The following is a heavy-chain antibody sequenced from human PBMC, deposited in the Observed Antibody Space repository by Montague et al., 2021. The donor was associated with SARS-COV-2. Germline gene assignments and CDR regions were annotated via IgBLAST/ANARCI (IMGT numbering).Heavy chain of an antibody. D-gene: IGHD6-13*01. CDR2: IFHNGAA. V-gene: IGHV4/OR15-8*02. Sequence: SETLSLTCAVSGGFISSGNWWCWVRQPPEKGLEWIGEIFHNGAASYNSSLKSRLTISMDKSKTESSLKLNSVTAADTAMYYCAGEFVAAVPDGLDSWGQGAMVTVSS. CDR3: AGEFVAAVPDGLDS. J-gene: IGHJ4*02. CDR1: GGFISSGNW.